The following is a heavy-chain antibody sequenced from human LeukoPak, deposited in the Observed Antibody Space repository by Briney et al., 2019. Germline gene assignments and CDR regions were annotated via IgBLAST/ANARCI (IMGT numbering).Heavy chain of an antibody. J-gene: IGHJ4*02. CDR3: ARGLVVVAATGWIAFDY. CDR2: IIPIFGTA. D-gene: IGHD2-15*01. Sequence: SVKVSCKASGDTFKKYSISWVRQAPGQGLEWMGGIIPIFGTANYAQKFQGRVTITTDESTSTAYMELSSLRSEDTAVYYCARGLVVVAATGWIAFDYWGQGTLVTVSS. V-gene: IGHV1-69*05. CDR1: GDTFKKYS.